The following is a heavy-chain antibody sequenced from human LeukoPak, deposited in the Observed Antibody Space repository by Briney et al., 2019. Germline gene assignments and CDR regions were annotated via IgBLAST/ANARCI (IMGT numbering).Heavy chain of an antibody. D-gene: IGHD3-10*01. CDR1: EFTFSSSE. V-gene: IGHV3-48*03. J-gene: IGHJ5*02. CDR3: ARCPSSSGNLWFDL. CDR2: ISSTGNTI. Sequence: QPGGSLRLSCAASEFTFSSSEMNWVRQAPGKGLEWVSYISSTGNTIYYADSVKGRFTISRDNAKNSLYLQMNSLRAEDTAVYYCARCPSSSGNLWFDLWGQGTLVTVSS.